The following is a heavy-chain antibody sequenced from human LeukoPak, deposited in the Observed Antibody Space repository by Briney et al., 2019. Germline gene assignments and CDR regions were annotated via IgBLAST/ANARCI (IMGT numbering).Heavy chain of an antibody. CDR3: ARLIAAAADFDY. CDR2: IYYSGST. Sequence: PSETLSLSCTVSGGSISSYYWSWIRQPPGKGLEWIGYIYYSGSTNYNPSLKSRVTISVDTSENQFSLKLSSVTAADTAVYYCARLIAAAADFDYWGQGTLVTVSS. V-gene: IGHV4-59*01. J-gene: IGHJ4*02. CDR1: GGSISSYY. D-gene: IGHD6-13*01.